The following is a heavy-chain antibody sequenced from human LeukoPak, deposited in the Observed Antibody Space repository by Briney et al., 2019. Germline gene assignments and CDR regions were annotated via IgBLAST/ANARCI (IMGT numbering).Heavy chain of an antibody. Sequence: EASVKVSCKASGGTFSSYAISWVRQAPGQGLEWMGRIIPILGIANYAQKFQGRVTMTEDTSTDTAYMELSSLRSEDTAVYYCATATLWFGEMSTDYWGQGTLVTVSS. CDR3: ATATLWFGEMSTDY. V-gene: IGHV1-69*04. D-gene: IGHD3-10*01. CDR2: IIPILGIA. CDR1: GGTFSSYA. J-gene: IGHJ4*02.